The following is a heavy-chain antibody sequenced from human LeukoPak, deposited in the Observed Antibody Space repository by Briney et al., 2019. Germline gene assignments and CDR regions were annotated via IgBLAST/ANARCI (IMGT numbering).Heavy chain of an antibody. D-gene: IGHD1-26*01. V-gene: IGHV3-48*01. J-gene: IGHJ3*02. CDR1: GFTFSSYR. CDR2: ISSISSTI. Sequence: GGSLRLSCAASGFTFSSYRMNWVRQAPGKGLEWVSCISSISSTIYYADSVKGRFTISRDNAKNSLYLQMNSLRAEDTAVYYCARDASGTAGAFDIWGQGTMVTVSS. CDR3: ARDASGTAGAFDI.